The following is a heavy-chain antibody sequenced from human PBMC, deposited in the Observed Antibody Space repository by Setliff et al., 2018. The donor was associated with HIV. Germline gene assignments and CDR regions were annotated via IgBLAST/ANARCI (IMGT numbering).Heavy chain of an antibody. CDR1: GYPIIEAYY. Sequence: SETLSLTCAVSGYPIIEAYYWSWVRQSPGKGLEWIGYIFYSATDYNPSLKSRVTMSIDTSENQFSLTLSSVTAADTAVYYCARGGGTSSPIDYHYYIDVWGKGTTVTVSS. D-gene: IGHD6-6*01. CDR3: ARGGGTSSPIDYHYYIDV. V-gene: IGHV4-59*08. J-gene: IGHJ6*03. CDR2: IFYSAT.